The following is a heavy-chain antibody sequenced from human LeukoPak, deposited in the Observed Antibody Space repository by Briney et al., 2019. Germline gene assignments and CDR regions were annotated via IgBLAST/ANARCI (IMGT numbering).Heavy chain of an antibody. Sequence: ASVKVSCKASGYTFIDYGITWVRQAPGQGLEWMGWISARNGNTNYSQRLQGRVTMTTDTSTSTAYMELRSLTSDDTAVYYCARDHALWSNCFDYWGQGTLVTVSS. D-gene: IGHD2/OR15-2a*01. CDR2: ISARNGNT. CDR1: GYTFIDYG. V-gene: IGHV1-18*01. J-gene: IGHJ4*02. CDR3: ARDHALWSNCFDY.